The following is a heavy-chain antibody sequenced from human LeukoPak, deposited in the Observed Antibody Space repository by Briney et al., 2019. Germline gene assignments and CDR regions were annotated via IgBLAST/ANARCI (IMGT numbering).Heavy chain of an antibody. J-gene: IGHJ3*02. CDR1: GGSISSGSYY. CDR3: ARAPRHRQLETKVGAFDI. Sequence: PSETLSLTCTVSGGSISSGSYYWSWIRQPAGKGLEWIGRIYTSGSTNYNPSLKSRVTISVDTSKNQFSLKLSSVTAADTAVYYCARAPRHRQLETKVGAFDIWGQGTMVTVSS. V-gene: IGHV4-61*02. CDR2: IYTSGST. D-gene: IGHD6-13*01.